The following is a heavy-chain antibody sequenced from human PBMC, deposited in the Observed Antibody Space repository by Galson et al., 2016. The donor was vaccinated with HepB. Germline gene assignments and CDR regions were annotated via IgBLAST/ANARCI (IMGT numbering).Heavy chain of an antibody. CDR1: AFTFSNYG. CDR2: IWTDGSNK. V-gene: IGHV3-33*06. D-gene: IGHD6-19*01. CDR3: AKGKGGVWSYYFDY. J-gene: IGHJ4*02. Sequence: SLRLSCAASAFTFSNYGMHWVRQAPGKGLEWVAGIWTDGSNKYYGDSVKGRFTISRDNSKNTLYLQMNSPRAEDTAVYYCAKGKGGVWSYYFDYWGQGTLVTVSS.